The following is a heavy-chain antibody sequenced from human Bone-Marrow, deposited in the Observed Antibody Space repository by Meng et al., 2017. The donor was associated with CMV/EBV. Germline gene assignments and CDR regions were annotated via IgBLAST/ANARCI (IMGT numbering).Heavy chain of an antibody. D-gene: IGHD3-3*01. Sequence: ASVKVSCKASGYTFTSYYMHWVRQAPGQGLEWMGGFDPEDGETIYAQKFQGRVTMTEDTSTDTAYMELSSLRSEDTAVYYCATAPRVEWLGGFDYWGQGTLVTVSS. CDR3: ATAPRVEWLGGFDY. CDR1: GYTFTSYY. V-gene: IGHV1-24*01. CDR2: FDPEDGET. J-gene: IGHJ4*02.